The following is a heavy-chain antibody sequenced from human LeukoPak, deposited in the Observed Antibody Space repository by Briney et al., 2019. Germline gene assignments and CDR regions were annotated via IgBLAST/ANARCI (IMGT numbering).Heavy chain of an antibody. J-gene: IGHJ4*02. Sequence: PSETLSLTCTVSGGSISSSSHYWGWIRQPPGKGLEWIGSIYYSGSTYYNPSLKSRVTISVDTSKNQFSLKLSSVTAADTAVYYCARAVAEQLVAGSFDYWGQGTLVTVSS. CDR3: ARAVAEQLVAGSFDY. V-gene: IGHV4-39*07. CDR2: IYYSGST. CDR1: GGSISSSSHY. D-gene: IGHD6-6*01.